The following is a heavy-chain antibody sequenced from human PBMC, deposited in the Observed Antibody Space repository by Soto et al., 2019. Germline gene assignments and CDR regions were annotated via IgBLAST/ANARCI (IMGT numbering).Heavy chain of an antibody. CDR2: IWYDGSNK. D-gene: IGHD2-15*01. J-gene: IGHJ4*02. CDR3: ARERRYCSGGSCYSGGSIDY. Sequence: QVQLVESGGGVVQPGRSLRLSCAASGFTFSSYGMHWVRQAPGKGLEWVAVIWYDGSNKYYADSVKGRFTISRDNSKNTLYLKMNSLRAEDTAVYYCARERRYCSGGSCYSGGSIDYWGQGTLVTVSS. CDR1: GFTFSSYG. V-gene: IGHV3-33*01.